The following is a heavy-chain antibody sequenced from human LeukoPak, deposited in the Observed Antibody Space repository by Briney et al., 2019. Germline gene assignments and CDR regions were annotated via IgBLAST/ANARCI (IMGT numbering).Heavy chain of an antibody. Sequence: GGSLRLSCAASGFTFSNYGMHWVRQAPGKGLEWVAFIRYDGSNKYYTESVKGRFTISRDNSENTLYLQMNSLRTEDTALYFCAKESFGSSWYPNFDYWGHGILVTVSS. J-gene: IGHJ4*01. D-gene: IGHD6-13*01. CDR1: GFTFSNYG. CDR3: AKESFGSSWYPNFDY. V-gene: IGHV3-30*02. CDR2: IRYDGSNK.